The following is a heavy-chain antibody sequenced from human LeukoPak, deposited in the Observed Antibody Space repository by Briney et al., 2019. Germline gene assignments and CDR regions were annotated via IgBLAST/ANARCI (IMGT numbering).Heavy chain of an antibody. CDR2: ISGSGDNT. J-gene: IGHJ4*02. D-gene: IGHD2-8*01. V-gene: IGHV3-23*01. Sequence: PGGSLRLSCAASGFTFSSYAMSWVRQAPGKGLEWVSAISGSGDNTYDADSVKGRFTISRDNSKNTLYLQMNSLRAEDTAVYYCAKDTSIGRYCTNGICSPFDYWGQGTLVTVSS. CDR3: AKDTSIGRYCTNGICSPFDY. CDR1: GFTFSSYA.